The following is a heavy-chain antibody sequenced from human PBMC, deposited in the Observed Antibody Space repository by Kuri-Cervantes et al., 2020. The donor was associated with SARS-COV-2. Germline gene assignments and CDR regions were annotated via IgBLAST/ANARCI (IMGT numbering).Heavy chain of an antibody. CDR2: INPDTGNA. J-gene: IGHJ3*02. Sequence: ASVKVSCKASGYTLTSCYMHWVRQAPGQGLEWMGWINPDTGNAGYAQKFQGRVTVTRDTSTSTAFMELSSLRSDDTAVYYCARDSGDWNPDGFDIWGQGTMVTVSS. D-gene: IGHD1-1*01. CDR3: ARDSGDWNPDGFDI. CDR1: GYTLTSCY. V-gene: IGHV1-8*01.